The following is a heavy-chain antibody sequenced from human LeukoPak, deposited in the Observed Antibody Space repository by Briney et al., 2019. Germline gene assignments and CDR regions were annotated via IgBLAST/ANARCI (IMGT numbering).Heavy chain of an antibody. CDR3: TTAVGYDPGDFDY. Sequence: GGSLRLSCAASGFTFSSYEMNWVRQAPGKGLEWVGRIKSKTDGGTTDYAAPVKGRFTISRDDSKNTLYLQMNSLKTEDTAVYYCTTAVGYDPGDFDYWGQGTLVTVSS. J-gene: IGHJ4*02. CDR1: GFTFSSYE. D-gene: IGHD5-12*01. V-gene: IGHV3-15*01. CDR2: IKSKTDGGTT.